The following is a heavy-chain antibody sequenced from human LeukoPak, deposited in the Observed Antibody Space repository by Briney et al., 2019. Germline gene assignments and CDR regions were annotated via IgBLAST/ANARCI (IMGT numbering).Heavy chain of an antibody. Sequence: APVKVSCKASGYTFTSYDINWVRQATGQGLEWMGWMNPNSGNTGYAQKFQGRVTMTRNTSISTAYMELSSLRSEDTAVYYCARAVPGWYYFDYWGQGTLVTVSS. V-gene: IGHV1-8*01. CDR2: MNPNSGNT. D-gene: IGHD2-15*01. CDR1: GYTFTSYD. J-gene: IGHJ4*02. CDR3: ARAVPGWYYFDY.